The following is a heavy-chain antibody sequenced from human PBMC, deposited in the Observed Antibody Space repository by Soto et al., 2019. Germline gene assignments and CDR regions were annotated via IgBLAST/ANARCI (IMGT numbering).Heavy chain of an antibody. J-gene: IGHJ6*02. Sequence: SETLSLTCTVSGGSISSGGYYWSWIRQHPGKGLEWIGYIYYSGSTYYNPSLKSRVTISVDRSKNQFSLKLSSVTAADTAVYYCAREKGRGMDVWGQGTTVTVSS. CDR2: IYYSGST. V-gene: IGHV4-31*03. CDR1: GGSISSGGYY. CDR3: AREKGRGMDV.